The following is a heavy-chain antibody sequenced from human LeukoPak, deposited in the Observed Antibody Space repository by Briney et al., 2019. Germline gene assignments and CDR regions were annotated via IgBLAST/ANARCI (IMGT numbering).Heavy chain of an antibody. CDR3: ANTYYYDSSGYYYTYFQH. J-gene: IGHJ1*01. D-gene: IGHD3-22*01. CDR2: IIPIFGTA. CDR1: GGTFSSYA. V-gene: IGHV1-69*13. Sequence: SVKVSCKASGGTFSSYAISWVRRAPGQGLEWMGGIIPIFGTANYAQKFQGRVTITADESTSTAYMELSSLRSEDTAVYYCANTYYYDSSGYYYTYFQHWGQGTLVTVSS.